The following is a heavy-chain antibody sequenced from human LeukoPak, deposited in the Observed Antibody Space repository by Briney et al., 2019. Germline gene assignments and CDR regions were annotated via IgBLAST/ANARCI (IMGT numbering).Heavy chain of an antibody. CDR3: ATEPGIGYAFDI. CDR1: GITFRNYW. CDR2: INPDGSGK. Sequence: AGGPLRLSCVASGITFRNYWMSWVRQAPGKGLEWVANINPDGSGKNYAQSVKGRFTISRDNAKNSVSLQMNSLRGEDTAVYYCATEPGIGYAFDIWGQGTRVTVSS. J-gene: IGHJ3*02. D-gene: IGHD3-10*01. V-gene: IGHV3-7*01.